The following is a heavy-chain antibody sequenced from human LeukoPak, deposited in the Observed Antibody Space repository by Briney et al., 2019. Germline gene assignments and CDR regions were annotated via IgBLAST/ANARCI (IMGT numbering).Heavy chain of an antibody. CDR3: ARVFFSSWYLNWFDP. J-gene: IGHJ5*02. CDR2: ISAYNGNT. D-gene: IGHD6-13*01. Sequence: ASVKVSCKASGYTFTSYGISWVRQAPGQGLEWMGWISAYNGNTNYAQKLQGRVTMTTDTSTSTAYMELRSLRSGDTAVYYCARVFFSSWYLNWFDPWGQGTLVTVSS. CDR1: GYTFTSYG. V-gene: IGHV1-18*01.